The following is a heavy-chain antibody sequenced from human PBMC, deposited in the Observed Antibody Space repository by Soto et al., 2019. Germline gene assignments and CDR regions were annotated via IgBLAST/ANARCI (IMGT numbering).Heavy chain of an antibody. V-gene: IGHV4-59*01. CDR2: IYYSGST. CDR3: ARDSSSSRYYYNGMDV. CDR1: GGSIRSYY. Sequence: SETLSLTCTVSGGSIRSYYWCWIRQPPGKGLEWSRYIYYSGSTNYKPSLKRRVTISVDTSKNQFSLKLSSVTAADTAVYYCARDSSSSRYYYNGMDVWGQGTTVTVS. D-gene: IGHD6-6*01. J-gene: IGHJ6*02.